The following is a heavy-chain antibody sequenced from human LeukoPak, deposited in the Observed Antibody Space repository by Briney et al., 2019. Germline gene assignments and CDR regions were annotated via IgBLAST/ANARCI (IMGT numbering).Heavy chain of an antibody. J-gene: IGHJ3*01. CDR2: VNGPGDWT. CDR1: GFTFSSHW. V-gene: IGHV3-74*01. D-gene: IGHD6-25*01. CDR3: ARKVFEGQRQSDAFDV. Sequence: QPGGSLRLSCAASGFTFSSHWMHWVRQAPGEGLVWVSRVNGPGDWTHYADSVRGRFIISRDNAENTISLQMNNLRAEDTAVYFCARKVFEGQRQSDAFDVWGQGTMVTVSS.